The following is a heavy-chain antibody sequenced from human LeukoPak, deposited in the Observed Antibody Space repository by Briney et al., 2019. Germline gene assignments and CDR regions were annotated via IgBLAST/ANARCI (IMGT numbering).Heavy chain of an antibody. CDR1: GFTFSSHW. CDR3: ARARVVTKWIDY. D-gene: IGHD2-21*02. CDR2: INQDGSQK. V-gene: IGHV3-7*03. Sequence: GGSLRLSCAGSGFTFSSHWIGWVRQAPGEGLEWVAHINQDGSQKYYVDSVEGRFAISRDNAKNSLYLQMNSLRAEDTAVYYCARARVVTKWIDYWGQGTLVTVSS. J-gene: IGHJ4*02.